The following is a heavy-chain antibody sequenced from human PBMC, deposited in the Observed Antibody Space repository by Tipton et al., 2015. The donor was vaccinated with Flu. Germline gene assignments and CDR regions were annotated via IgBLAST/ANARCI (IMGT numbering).Heavy chain of an antibody. V-gene: IGHV4-38-2*01. CDR3: ATTTYFYGSGSHDY. CDR2: VSRTGST. Sequence: LRLSCAVSGDSISSDFYWAWIRQFPGKGLEWIGTVSRTGSTIYNPSLKSRVTISIDTSKNQFSPNMRSVTAADMAVYYCATTTYFYGSGSHDYWGQGTLVTVSS. CDR1: GDSISSDFY. J-gene: IGHJ4*02. D-gene: IGHD3-10*01.